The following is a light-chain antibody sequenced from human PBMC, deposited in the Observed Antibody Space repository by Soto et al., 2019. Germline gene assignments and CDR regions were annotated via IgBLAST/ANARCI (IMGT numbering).Light chain of an antibody. CDR2: GAY. J-gene: IGKJ1*01. CDR3: QQFNKWPRT. Sequence: VMTQSPATLSVSPGERATLSCRASQSVSTNLAWYQQRPGQAPRLIISGAYTRATGIPARFSGSGGGTEFTLTISSLQSEDFAIYYCQQFNKWPRTFGQGTRVEIK. V-gene: IGKV3-15*01. CDR1: QSVSTN.